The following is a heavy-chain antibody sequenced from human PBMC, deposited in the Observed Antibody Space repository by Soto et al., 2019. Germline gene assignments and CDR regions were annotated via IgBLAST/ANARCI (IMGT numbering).Heavy chain of an antibody. D-gene: IGHD1-7*01. J-gene: IGHJ5*01. CDR1: GFTFSSYS. CDR3: ARDPSSSNWNYLYNWFAS. V-gene: IGHV3-21*01. CDR2: ISSSSSYI. Sequence: PGGSLRLSCAASGFTFSSYSMNWVRQAPGKGLEWVSSISSSSSYIYYADSVKGRFTISGDNAKNSLYLQMNSLRAEDTAVYYCARDPSSSNWNYLYNWFASWGQGTLVPVSS.